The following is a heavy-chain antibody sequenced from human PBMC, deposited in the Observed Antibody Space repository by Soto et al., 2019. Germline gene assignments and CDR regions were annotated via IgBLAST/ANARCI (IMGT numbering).Heavy chain of an antibody. Sequence: QLQLQESGPGLVKPSETLSLTCTVSGGSISSSSYYWGWIRQPPGKGLEWIGSIYYSGSTYYNPSLKSRVTISVDTSKNQFSLKLRSVTAADTAVYYCARGGGASIAHSSSKGDNWFDPWGQGTLVTVSS. CDR1: GGSISSSSYY. CDR3: ARGGGASIAHSSSKGDNWFDP. J-gene: IGHJ5*02. CDR2: IYYSGST. D-gene: IGHD6-13*01. V-gene: IGHV4-39*01.